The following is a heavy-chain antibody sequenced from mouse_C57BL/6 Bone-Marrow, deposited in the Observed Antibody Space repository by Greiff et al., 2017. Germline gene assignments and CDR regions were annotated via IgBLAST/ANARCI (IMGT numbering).Heavy chain of an antibody. J-gene: IGHJ2*01. CDR1: GFTFSSYA. CDR2: ISDGGSYT. V-gene: IGHV5-4*03. CDR3: ARGRYSNFYFDY. D-gene: IGHD2-5*01. Sequence: EVKLMESGGGLVKPGGSLKLSCAASGFTFSSYAMSWVRQTPEKRLEWVATISDGGSYTYYPDNVKGRFTISRDNAKNNLYLQMSHLKSEDTAMYYCARGRYSNFYFDYWGPSTTPTSTS.